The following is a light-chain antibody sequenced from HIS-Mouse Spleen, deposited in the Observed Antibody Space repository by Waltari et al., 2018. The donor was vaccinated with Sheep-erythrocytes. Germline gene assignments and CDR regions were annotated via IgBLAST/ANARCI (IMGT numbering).Light chain of an antibody. J-gene: IGKJ4*01. CDR3: QQYYSTLT. Sequence: DIVMTQSPASLAVSLGERATINCKSSQSGLYSSNNKNYLAWYQQKPGQPPKLLIYWASTRESGVPDRFSGSGSGTDFTLTISSLQAEDVAVYYCQQYYSTLTFGGGTKVEIK. CDR1: QSGLYSSNNKNY. CDR2: WAS. V-gene: IGKV4-1*01.